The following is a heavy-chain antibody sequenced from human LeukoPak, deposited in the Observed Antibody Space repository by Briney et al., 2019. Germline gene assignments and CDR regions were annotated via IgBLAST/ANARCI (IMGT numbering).Heavy chain of an antibody. CDR3: ARGSCSSRSCYKRVDGLDV. V-gene: IGHV3-13*01. J-gene: IGHJ6*02. Sequence: GGSLRLSCAASGFTFSNYDMHWVRQATGKGLEWVSAFHTAGDIHYSGSVKGRFATSRENAKNSFYLQMNNLRAGDTAVYYCARGSCSSRSCYKRVDGLDVWGQGTPVTVSS. D-gene: IGHD2-2*01. CDR1: GFTFSNYD. CDR2: FHTAGDI.